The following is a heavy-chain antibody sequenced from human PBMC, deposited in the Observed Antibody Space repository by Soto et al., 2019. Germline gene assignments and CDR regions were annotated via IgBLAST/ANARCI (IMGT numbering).Heavy chain of an antibody. D-gene: IGHD2-2*01. CDR3: AKDMGPAARSWGMDV. CDR1: GGTFSSYT. Sequence: QVQLVQSGAEVKKPGSSVKVSCKGSGGTFSSYTISWVRQAPGQGLEWMGRIIPILGIANHAQKFQGRVTITADKSTSTAYMELNTLRVDDTAVYYCAKDMGPAARSWGMDVWGQGTTVTVSS. J-gene: IGHJ6*02. CDR2: IIPILGIA. V-gene: IGHV1-69*08.